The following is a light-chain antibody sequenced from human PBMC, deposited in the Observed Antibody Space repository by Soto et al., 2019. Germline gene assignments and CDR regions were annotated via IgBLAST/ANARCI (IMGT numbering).Light chain of an antibody. V-gene: IGKV4-1*01. Sequence: IVMTQSPDSLAVSLGERATINCKSSQSVLYSSNNKNYLAWYQQKPGQPPKLLIYWASTRESGVPDRFSGSGSGTDFTLTISSLQAEDVAVYYCQQYYSTPQNTFGQGTKLEIK. CDR3: QQYYSTPQNT. J-gene: IGKJ2*01. CDR2: WAS. CDR1: QSVLYSSNNKNY.